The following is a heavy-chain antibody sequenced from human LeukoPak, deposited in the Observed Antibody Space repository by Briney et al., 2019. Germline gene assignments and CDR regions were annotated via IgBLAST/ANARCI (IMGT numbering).Heavy chain of an antibody. CDR1: GYTFTGYY. Sequence: ASVKVSCKASGYTFTGYYMHWVRQAPGQGLEWMGWINPDSGGTSYAQRFQGRVSMTRDTSITTAYMELSRLTSGDTPVYCCAREGHNGRISSKNFDYWGQGTLVTVSS. V-gene: IGHV1-2*02. J-gene: IGHJ4*02. D-gene: IGHD1-26*01. CDR2: INPDSGGT. CDR3: AREGHNGRISSKNFDY.